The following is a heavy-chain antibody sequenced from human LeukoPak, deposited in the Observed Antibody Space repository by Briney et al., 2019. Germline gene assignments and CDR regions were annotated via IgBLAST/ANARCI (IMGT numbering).Heavy chain of an antibody. CDR2: ISYDGSNK. D-gene: IGHD3-10*01. V-gene: IGHV3-30*04. Sequence: GGSLRLSCAASGFTFSSYAMHWVRQAPGKGLEWVAVISYDGSNKYYADSVKGRFTISRDNSKNTLYLQMNSLRAEDTAVYYCARDPTMVRGVIPNARYYYYYMDVWGKGTTVTVSS. CDR1: GFTFSSYA. CDR3: ARDPTMVRGVIPNARYYYYYMDV. J-gene: IGHJ6*03.